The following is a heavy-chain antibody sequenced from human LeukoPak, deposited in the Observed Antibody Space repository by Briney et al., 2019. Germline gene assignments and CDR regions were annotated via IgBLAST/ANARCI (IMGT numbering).Heavy chain of an antibody. D-gene: IGHD2-8*01. CDR3: ARESEWSLDY. V-gene: IGHV3-74*01. J-gene: IGHJ4*02. Sequence: GGSLRLSCAASGFTFSSYWMHWVRQAPGKGLVWVSRINSDGSNTPYADSVKGRFTISRDNAKNTLFLQMNSLRAEDTAVYYCARESEWSLDYWGQGILVTVFS. CDR2: INSDGSNT. CDR1: GFTFSSYW.